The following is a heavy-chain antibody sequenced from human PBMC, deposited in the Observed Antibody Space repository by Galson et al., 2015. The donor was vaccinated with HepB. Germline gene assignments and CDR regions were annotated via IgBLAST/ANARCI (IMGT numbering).Heavy chain of an antibody. J-gene: IGHJ3*02. CDR1: GYTFTSYG. Sequence: SVKVSCKASGYTFTSYGISWVRQAPGQGLEWMGGIIPIFGTANYAQKFQGRVTITADESTSTAYMELSSLRSEDTAVYYCARDLLYYYDSSGYYFGAFDIWGQGTMVTVSS. D-gene: IGHD3-22*01. CDR3: ARDLLYYYDSSGYYFGAFDI. V-gene: IGHV1-69*13. CDR2: IIPIFGTA.